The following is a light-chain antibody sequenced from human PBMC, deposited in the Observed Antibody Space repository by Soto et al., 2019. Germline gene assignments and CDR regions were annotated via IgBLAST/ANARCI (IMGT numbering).Light chain of an antibody. CDR3: QHYNNWPQ. Sequence: EIVMTQSPATLSVSPGERATLSCRASRSVSSNLAWYQQKPGQAPRLLIYGASTRATGIPARFSGSGSGTEFTLTISSLQSEDFAVYYCQHYNNWPQFGQGTKVEIK. CDR1: RSVSSN. V-gene: IGKV3-15*01. J-gene: IGKJ1*01. CDR2: GAS.